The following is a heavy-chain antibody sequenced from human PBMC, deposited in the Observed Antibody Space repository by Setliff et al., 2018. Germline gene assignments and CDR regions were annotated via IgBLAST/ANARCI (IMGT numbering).Heavy chain of an antibody. D-gene: IGHD6-19*01. V-gene: IGHV4-61*01. CDR2: IYYSGST. CDR3: ARGETSSGWYIYYYYYMDV. J-gene: IGHJ6*03. CDR1: GGSVSSGSYY. Sequence: SETLSLTCTVSGGSVSSGSYYWSWIRQPPGKGLEWIGYIYYSGSTNYNPSLKSRVTISVDTSKNQCFLKLGSVTAADTAVYYCARGETSSGWYIYYYYYMDVWGKGTTVTV.